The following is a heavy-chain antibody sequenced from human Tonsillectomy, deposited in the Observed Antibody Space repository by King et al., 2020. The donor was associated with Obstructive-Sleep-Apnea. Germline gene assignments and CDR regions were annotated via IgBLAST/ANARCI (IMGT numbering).Heavy chain of an antibody. CDR1: GGSISSYY. CDR3: ARLGGYQSPPLY. V-gene: IGHV4-59*08. CDR2: IYYSGST. J-gene: IGHJ4*02. Sequence: QLQESGPGLVKPSETLSLTCTVSGGSISSYYWSWIRQPPGKGLEWIGYIYYSGSTNYNPSLKSRVTISVDTSKNQFSLKLSSVTAADTAVYYCARLGGYQSPPLYWGQGTLVTVSS. D-gene: IGHD3-22*01.